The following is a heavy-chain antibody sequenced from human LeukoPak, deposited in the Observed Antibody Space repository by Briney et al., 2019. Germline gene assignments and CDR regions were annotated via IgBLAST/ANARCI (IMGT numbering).Heavy chain of an antibody. CDR2: IHHSGST. CDR3: ARQTVILGEFDY. V-gene: IGHV4-4*02. D-gene: IGHD3-16*01. Sequence: PSETLSLTCAVSGGSISSRNWWSWVRQPPGKGLEWIAEIHHSGSTNYNPSLKSRVTISVDTSKNQFSLKLSSVTAADTAVYYCARQTVILGEFDYWGQGTLVTVSS. CDR1: GGSISSRNW. J-gene: IGHJ4*02.